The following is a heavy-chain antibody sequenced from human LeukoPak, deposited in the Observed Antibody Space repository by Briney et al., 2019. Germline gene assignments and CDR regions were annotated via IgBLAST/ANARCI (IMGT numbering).Heavy chain of an antibody. Sequence: SQTLSLTCTVSGGSIGSGDYYWSWLRQPPGKGLEWIGYIYYSGSTYYNPSLKSRVTISVDTSKNQFSLKLSSVTAADTAVYYCASQVVVAARGGWFDPWGQGTLVTVSS. CDR2: IYYSGST. J-gene: IGHJ5*02. CDR1: GGSIGSGDYY. CDR3: ASQVVVAARGGWFDP. V-gene: IGHV4-30-4*01. D-gene: IGHD2-15*01.